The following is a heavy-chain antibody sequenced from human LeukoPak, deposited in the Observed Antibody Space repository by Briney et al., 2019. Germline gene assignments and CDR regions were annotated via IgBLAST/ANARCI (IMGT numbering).Heavy chain of an antibody. CDR2: ISSSSSYI. CDR1: GFTFSSYS. V-gene: IGHV3-21*01. D-gene: IGHD5-12*01. J-gene: IGHJ6*02. CDR3: ARGYNVDIVATINYYYYGMDV. Sequence: GGSLRLSCAASGFTFSSYSMNWVRQAPGKGLERVSSISSSSSYIYYADSVKGRFTISRDNAKNSLYLQMNSLRAEDTAVYYCARGYNVDIVATINYYYYGMDVWGQGTTVTVSS.